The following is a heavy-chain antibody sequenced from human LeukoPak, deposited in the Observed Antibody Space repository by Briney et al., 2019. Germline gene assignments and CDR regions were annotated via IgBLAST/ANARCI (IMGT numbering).Heavy chain of an antibody. V-gene: IGHV4-31*03. Sequence: SETLSLTCPVSSGSISSGVYYWRRIRQHPGKGLEWIGYIYYSGSTYYNPSLKSRVTISVDTSKNQFSLKLSSVTAADTAVYYCARGIRWLQLSYFDYWGQGTLVTVSS. CDR1: SGSISSGVYY. CDR2: IYYSGST. CDR3: ARGIRWLQLSYFDY. D-gene: IGHD5-24*01. J-gene: IGHJ4*02.